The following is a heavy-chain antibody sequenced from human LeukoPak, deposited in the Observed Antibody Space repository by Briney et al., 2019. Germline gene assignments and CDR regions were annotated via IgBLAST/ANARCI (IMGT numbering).Heavy chain of an antibody. CDR3: ASAHYDFWSGFYYGMDV. Sequence: GGSLRLSCAASGFTFSSYWMHWVRQAPGKGLVWVSRINSDGSSTSYADSVKGRFTISRDNAKNTLYLQMNSLRAEDTAVYYCASAHYDFWSGFYYGMDVWGQGTTVTVSS. V-gene: IGHV3-74*01. CDR2: INSDGSST. CDR1: GFTFSSYW. D-gene: IGHD3-3*01. J-gene: IGHJ6*02.